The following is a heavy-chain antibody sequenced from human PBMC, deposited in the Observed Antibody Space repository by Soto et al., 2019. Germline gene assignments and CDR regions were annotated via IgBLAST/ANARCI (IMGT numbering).Heavy chain of an antibody. D-gene: IGHD3-3*01. CDR2: INHRGSA. CDR1: GASVSSTYW. V-gene: IGHV4-4*02. CDR3: ARRVFP. Sequence: PSETLSLTCAVSGASVSSTYWWSWVRQPPGKGPEWIGEINHRGSANYNPSLKSRVTISVDISKSQFSLRLTSVTAADTAVYYCARRVFPWGQGTLVTGSS. J-gene: IGHJ5*02.